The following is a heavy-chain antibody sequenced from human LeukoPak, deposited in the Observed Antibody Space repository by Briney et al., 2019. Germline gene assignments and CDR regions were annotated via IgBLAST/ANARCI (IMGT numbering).Heavy chain of an antibody. Sequence: PSETLSLTCAVYGGSFSGYYWSWIRQPPGKGLEWIGEINHSGSTYYNPSLKSRVTISVDTSKNQFSLKLSSVTAADTAVYYCARDYLGDAFDIWGQGTMVTVSS. CDR3: ARDYLGDAFDI. V-gene: IGHV4-34*09. CDR2: INHSGST. J-gene: IGHJ3*02. CDR1: GGSFSGYY. D-gene: IGHD3-3*01.